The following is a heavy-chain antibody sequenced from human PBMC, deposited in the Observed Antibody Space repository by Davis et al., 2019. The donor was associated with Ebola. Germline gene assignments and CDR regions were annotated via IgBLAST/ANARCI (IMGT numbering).Heavy chain of an antibody. CDR2: IYHSGST. Sequence: SQTLSLTCAFSGGSISSGGYSWSWIRQPPGKGLEWIGYIYHSGSTYYNPSLKSRVTISVDRSKNQFSLKLSSVTAADTAVYYCARALLNWYFDPWGRGTLVTVSS. CDR1: GGSISSGGYS. V-gene: IGHV4-30-2*01. D-gene: IGHD2-21*01. CDR3: ARALLNWYFDP. J-gene: IGHJ2*01.